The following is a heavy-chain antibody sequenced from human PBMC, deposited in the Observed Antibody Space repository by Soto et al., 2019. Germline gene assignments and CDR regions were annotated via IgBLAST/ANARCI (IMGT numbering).Heavy chain of an antibody. V-gene: IGHV3-30*18. D-gene: IGHD1-7*01. CDR1: GFTFSSYG. CDR3: AKDRGYNWNYGPEEAIIYYYGMDV. CDR2: ISYDGSNK. J-gene: IGHJ6*02. Sequence: GGSLRLSCAASGFTFSSYGMHWVRQAPGKGLEWVAVISYDGSNKYYADSVKGRFTISRDNSKNTLYLQMNSLRAEDTAVYYCAKDRGYNWNYGPEEAIIYYYGMDVWGQGTTVTVSS.